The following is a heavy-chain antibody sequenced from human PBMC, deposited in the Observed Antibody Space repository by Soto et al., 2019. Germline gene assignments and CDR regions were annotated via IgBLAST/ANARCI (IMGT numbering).Heavy chain of an antibody. J-gene: IGHJ5*02. V-gene: IGHV4-31*03. Sequence: QVQLQESGPGLVKPSQTLSLTCTVYGGSIRSGGHYWTWIRQYPGKGLEWIGYIYDSGSTSYNPSLKSRVTMSVDTSKNQFSLRLNSVTAADTAVYYCARGRTFYGPWGQGILVTVSS. CDR3: ARGRTFYGP. D-gene: IGHD3-16*01. CDR2: IYDSGST. CDR1: GGSIRSGGHY.